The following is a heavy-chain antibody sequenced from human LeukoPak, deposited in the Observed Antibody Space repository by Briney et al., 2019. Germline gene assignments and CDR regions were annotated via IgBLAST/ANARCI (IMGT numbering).Heavy chain of an antibody. D-gene: IGHD2-2*01. CDR2: IYTSGST. V-gene: IGHV4-4*07. CDR1: GGSISSYY. Sequence: SETLSLTCTVSGGSISSYYWSWIRQPAGKGLEWIGRIYTSGSTNYNPSLKSRVTMSVDTSKNQFSLKLSSVTAADTAVYYCARAAGDIVVVPAAIDDAFDVWGQGTMVTVSS. CDR3: ARAAGDIVVVPAAIDDAFDV. J-gene: IGHJ3*01.